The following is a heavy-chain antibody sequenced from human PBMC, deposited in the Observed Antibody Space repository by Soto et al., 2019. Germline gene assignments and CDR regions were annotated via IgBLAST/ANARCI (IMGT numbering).Heavy chain of an antibody. V-gene: IGHV3-13*01. D-gene: IGHD6-19*01. CDR1: GFTFSSYD. J-gene: IGHJ6*02. Sequence: SLRLSCAASGFTFSSYDMHWVRQATGKGLEWVSAIGTAGDTYYPGSVKGRFTISRENAKNSLYLQMNSLRAEDTAVYYCARSPGDSGWYNKLDYYGMDVWGQGTTVTVSS. CDR3: ARSPGDSGWYNKLDYYGMDV. CDR2: IGTAGDT.